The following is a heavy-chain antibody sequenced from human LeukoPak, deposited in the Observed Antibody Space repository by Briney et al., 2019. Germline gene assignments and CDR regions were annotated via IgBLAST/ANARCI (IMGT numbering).Heavy chain of an antibody. D-gene: IGHD3-9*01. CDR3: ATYYDILSGYTFDY. J-gene: IGHJ4*02. Sequence: PSETLSLTCTVSGGSISRSNWWSWVRQPPGKGLEWIGEIYDTGSTNYNPPLKSRVTMSLDKSKNQFSLNLNSVTAADTAVYYCATYYDILSGYTFDYWGQGTLVAVSS. CDR1: GGSISRSNW. V-gene: IGHV4-4*02. CDR2: IYDTGST.